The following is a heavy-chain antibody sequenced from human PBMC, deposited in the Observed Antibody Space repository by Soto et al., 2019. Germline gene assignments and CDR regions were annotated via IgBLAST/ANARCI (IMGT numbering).Heavy chain of an antibody. CDR1: GFTFSSYS. V-gene: IGHV3-48*01. CDR3: AREGYSLNWFDP. Sequence: EVQLVESGGGLVQPGGSLRLSCAASGFTFSSYSMNWVRQAPGKGLEWVSYISSSSSTIYYADSVKGRFTISRDNAKKSMYLQMNSLRAEDAAVYYCAREGYSLNWFDPWGQGTLVTVSS. J-gene: IGHJ5*02. D-gene: IGHD2-21*01. CDR2: ISSSSSTI.